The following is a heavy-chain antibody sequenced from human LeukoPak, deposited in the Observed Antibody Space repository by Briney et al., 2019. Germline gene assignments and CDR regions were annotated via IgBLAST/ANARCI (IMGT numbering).Heavy chain of an antibody. CDR1: GYTFTGYY. D-gene: IGHD3-3*01. CDR2: INPNSGGT. CDR3: AADGITIFGVVYGGFDY. V-gene: IGHV1-2*06. Sequence: ASVKVSCKASGYTFTGYYMHWVRQAPGQGLEWMGRINPNSGGTNYAQKFQVRVTMTRDTSISTAYMELSRLRSDDTAVYYCAADGITIFGVVYGGFDYWGQGTLVTVSS. J-gene: IGHJ4*02.